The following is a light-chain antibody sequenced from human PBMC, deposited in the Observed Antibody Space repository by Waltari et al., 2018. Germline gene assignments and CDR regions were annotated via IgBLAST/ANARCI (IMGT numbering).Light chain of an antibody. CDR2: LERSGNY. V-gene: IGLV4-60*03. CDR3: ETWDKNCWV. CDR1: SGHSSFI. Sequence: QPVLTQSPSASASLGSSVKLTCTLSSGHSSFIIAWHQQQPGKAPRYLMKLERSGNYNTGIGVTDRIAGSSSGADRYLFIANRQSEDEAEYYCETWDKNCWVFGGGTKVTVL. J-gene: IGLJ3*02.